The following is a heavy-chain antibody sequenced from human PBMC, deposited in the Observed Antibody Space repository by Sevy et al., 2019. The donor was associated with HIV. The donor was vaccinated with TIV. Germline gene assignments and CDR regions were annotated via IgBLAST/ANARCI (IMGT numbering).Heavy chain of an antibody. Sequence: GGSLRLSCAASGFTFNNYWMSWVRQAPGRGLEWVANIKQDGSEKYNVDSVKGRFTISRDNAKNSMYLQMNSLRAEDTPVYYCAREREGWELVRHYFEYWGQGTLVTVSS. V-gene: IGHV3-7*01. CDR3: AREREGWELVRHYFEY. D-gene: IGHD1-1*01. CDR2: IKQDGSEK. J-gene: IGHJ4*02. CDR1: GFTFNNYW.